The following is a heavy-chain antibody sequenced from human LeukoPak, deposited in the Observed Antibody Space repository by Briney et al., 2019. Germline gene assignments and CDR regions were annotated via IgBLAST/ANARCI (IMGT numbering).Heavy chain of an antibody. CDR1: GLFRTTSGVG. D-gene: IGHD6-19*01. J-gene: IGHJ5*02. CDR2: IYGDDEK. Sequence: SGPTLVKPIQPLTSPFTFTGLFRTTSGVGVGWIRHPPGKALEWLALIYGDDEKTYSPSLKSRLTITEDTPKQEMILTTPCMYTVDTCTPRRRPTHTAAVGKGNPGFDPWGQGTLVTVSS. CDR3: RPTHTAAVGKGNPGFDP. V-gene: IGHV2-5*02.